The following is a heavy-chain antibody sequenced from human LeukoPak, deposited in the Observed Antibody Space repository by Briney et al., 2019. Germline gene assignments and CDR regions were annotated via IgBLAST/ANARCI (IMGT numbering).Heavy chain of an antibody. CDR1: GGSFSGYY. J-gene: IGHJ6*03. Sequence: SETLSLTCAVYGGSFSGYYWSWIRQPPGKGLEWIGEINHSGSTNDNPSLKSRVTISVDTSKNQFSLKLSSVTAADTAVYYCARESVGATTLDYYYYMDVWGKGTTVTISS. D-gene: IGHD1-26*01. CDR2: INHSGST. V-gene: IGHV4-34*01. CDR3: ARESVGATTLDYYYYMDV.